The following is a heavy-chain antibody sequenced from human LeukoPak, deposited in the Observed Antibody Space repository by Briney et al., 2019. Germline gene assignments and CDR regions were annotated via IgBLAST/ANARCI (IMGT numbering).Heavy chain of an antibody. CDR3: ARFGGMGAAFDI. V-gene: IGHV3-64*01. Sequence: GGSLRLSCAASGFTFNSYAMHWVRQAPGKGLEYVSGISSNGGYTYYANSVKDRFTISRDNSKDTLFLQMGSLRAEDMAVYYCARFGGMGAAFDIWGQGTMVTVSS. CDR2: ISSNGGYT. D-gene: IGHD3-10*01. J-gene: IGHJ3*02. CDR1: GFTFNSYA.